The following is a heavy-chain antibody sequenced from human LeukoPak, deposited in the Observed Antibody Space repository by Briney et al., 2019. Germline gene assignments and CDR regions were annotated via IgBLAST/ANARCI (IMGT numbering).Heavy chain of an antibody. CDR3: ARQPYRSGAYYFDY. D-gene: IGHD2-15*01. CDR2: IFHTGSA. J-gene: IGHJ4*02. V-gene: IGHV4-59*08. Sequence: PSETLSLTCTVSDDSINSYYWSWIRQPPGKGLEWVGYIFHTGSATYNPSLKSRVTVSIDTSKNQFSLKLSSVTAADTAVYYCARQPYRSGAYYFDYWGQGTLVTVSS. CDR1: DDSINSYY.